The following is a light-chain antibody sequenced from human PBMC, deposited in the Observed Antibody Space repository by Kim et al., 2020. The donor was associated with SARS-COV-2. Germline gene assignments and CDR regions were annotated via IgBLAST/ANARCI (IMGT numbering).Light chain of an antibody. CDR3: QQYNTWPYT. CDR2: GSS. J-gene: IGKJ2*01. CDR1: QSVRTN. Sequence: EIVMTQSPASLYLSPGESGTLSCRASQSVRTNLAWYQQRPGQAPRLLFHGSSTRATDLPARFRGSGSGTEFTLTISSLQSEDFAVYYCQQYNTWPYTFGQGTKLEI. V-gene: IGKV3-15*01.